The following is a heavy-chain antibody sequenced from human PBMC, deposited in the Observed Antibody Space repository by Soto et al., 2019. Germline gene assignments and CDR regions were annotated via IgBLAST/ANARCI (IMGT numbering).Heavy chain of an antibody. D-gene: IGHD1-26*01. CDR3: ARKGTEVYWKPTGGPIDY. Sequence: ETLSLTCTVSGGSISSSSYYWGWIRQPPGKGLEWIGSIYYSGSTYYNPSLKSRVTISVDTSKNQFSLKLSSVTAEDTAVYYCARKGTEVYWKPTGGPIDYWGQGTLVTVSS. CDR1: GGSISSSSYY. J-gene: IGHJ4*02. CDR2: IYYSGST. V-gene: IGHV4-39*01.